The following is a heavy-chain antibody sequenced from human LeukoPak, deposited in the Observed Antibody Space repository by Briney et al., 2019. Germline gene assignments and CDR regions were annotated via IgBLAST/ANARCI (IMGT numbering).Heavy chain of an antibody. V-gene: IGHV4-31*03. CDR1: GGSISSGGYY. D-gene: IGHD6-13*01. CDR2: IYYSGST. J-gene: IGHJ4*02. CDR3: ARYSSSWVGNFDY. Sequence: SQTLSLTCTVSGGSISSGGYYWSWLRQHPGKGLEWIGYIYYSGSTYYNPSLKSRVTISVDTSKNQFSLKPSSVTAADTAVYYCARYSSSWVGNFDYWGQGTLVTVSS.